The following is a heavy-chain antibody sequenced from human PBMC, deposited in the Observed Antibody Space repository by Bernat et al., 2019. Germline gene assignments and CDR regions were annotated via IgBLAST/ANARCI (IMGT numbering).Heavy chain of an antibody. J-gene: IGHJ6*02. CDR3: AREIGDACFSYYDDLDV. CDR1: RYSFISYG. CDR2: IDPATGKT. V-gene: IGHV1-3*01. D-gene: IGHD3-16*01. Sequence: QVQLVQSASEVKNPGASVNISCKALRYSFISYGIHWLRQAPGQRLEWMGGIDPATGKTKFSQKFQGRVNITMYTSASTVYLGLSSLRSEDRARYYCAREIGDACFSYYDDLDVWGQETTVTVSS.